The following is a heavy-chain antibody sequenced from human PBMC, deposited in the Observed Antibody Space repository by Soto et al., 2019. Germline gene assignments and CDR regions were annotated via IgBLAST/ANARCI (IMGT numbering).Heavy chain of an antibody. V-gene: IGHV3-74*03. D-gene: IGHD3-16*01. CDR1: GVIFSRYY. Sequence: GGSLRLSSTASGVIFSRYYMQWVRQAPGKGLLWVSHINSDGTSTTLADSVKGRFTISRDNAKNTLYLQMNSLRVEDTAMYYCVRDNYGVDYWVRGTLVTVSS. CDR3: VRDNYGVDY. J-gene: IGHJ4*02. CDR2: INSDGTST.